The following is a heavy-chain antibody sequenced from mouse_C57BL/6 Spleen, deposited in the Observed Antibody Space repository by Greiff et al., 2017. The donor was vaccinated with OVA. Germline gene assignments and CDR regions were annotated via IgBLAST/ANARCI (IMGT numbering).Heavy chain of an antibody. CDR3: ARDGDGDYYAMDY. Sequence: VQGVESGPELVKPGASVKISCKASGYAFSSSWMNWVKQRPGKGLEWIGRIYPGDGDTNYDGKFKGKATLTADKTSSTAYMQLSSLTSEDAAVYVGARDGDGDYYAMDYWGQGTSVTVSS. J-gene: IGHJ4*01. V-gene: IGHV1-82*01. CDR1: GYAFSSSW. D-gene: IGHD3-3*01. CDR2: IYPGDGDT.